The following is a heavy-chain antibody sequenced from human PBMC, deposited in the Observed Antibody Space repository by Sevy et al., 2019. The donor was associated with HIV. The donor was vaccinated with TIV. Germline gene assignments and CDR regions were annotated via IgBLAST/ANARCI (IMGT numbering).Heavy chain of an antibody. D-gene: IGHD2-15*01. J-gene: IGHJ6*02. CDR3: AKGYCSGGSCPRDYYYYGMDV. Sequence: GGSLRLSCAASGFTFTSYAMNWVRQAPGKGLDWVSSISGSGRSTYYADSVEGRFTISRDNSKNTLSLQTNSLRADDTAVYYCAKGYCSGGSCPRDYYYYGMDVWGQGTTVTVSS. CDR2: ISGSGRST. V-gene: IGHV3-23*01. CDR1: GFTFTSYA.